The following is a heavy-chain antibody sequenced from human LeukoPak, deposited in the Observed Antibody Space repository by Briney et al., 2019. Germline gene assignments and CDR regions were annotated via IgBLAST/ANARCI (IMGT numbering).Heavy chain of an antibody. CDR2: MYPGDSDI. D-gene: IGHD6-19*01. J-gene: IGHJ4*02. CDR1: GYSFTSYW. V-gene: IGHV5-51*01. Sequence: GESLKISCKSSGYSFTSYWIGWVRQMPGKGLEWMGIMYPGDSDIRYSPSFQGQITISADKSISTVYLQWSSLKASDTAMYYCARIIAVAGTKWLDYWGQGTLVTVSS. CDR3: ARIIAVAGTKWLDY.